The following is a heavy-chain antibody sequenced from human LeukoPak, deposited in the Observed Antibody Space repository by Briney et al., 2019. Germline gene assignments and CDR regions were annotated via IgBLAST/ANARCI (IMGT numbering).Heavy chain of an antibody. CDR3: ARAQGADYFGSGSYYLGY. CDR1: GGSISSYY. J-gene: IGHJ4*02. Sequence: SETLSLTCTVSGGSISSYYWSWIRQPPGKGLEWIGYIYYSGSTNYNPSLKSRVTISVDTSKNQFSLKLSSVTAADTAVYYCARAQGADYFGSGSYYLGYWGQGTLVTVSS. CDR2: IYYSGST. D-gene: IGHD3-10*01. V-gene: IGHV4-59*01.